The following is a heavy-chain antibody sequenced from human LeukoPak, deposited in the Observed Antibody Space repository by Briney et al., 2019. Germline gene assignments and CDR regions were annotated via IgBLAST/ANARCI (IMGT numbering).Heavy chain of an antibody. J-gene: IGHJ4*02. CDR3: AKGGGWLYYFDY. CDR2: ISSSGSTI. CDR1: GFTFSSYE. Sequence: GGSLRLSCAASGFTFSSYEMNWVRQAPGKGLEWVSYISSSGSTIYYADSVKGRFTISRDNAKNSLYLQMNSLRGEDTAVYYCAKGGGWLYYFDYWGQGTLVTVSS. D-gene: IGHD5-24*01. V-gene: IGHV3-48*03.